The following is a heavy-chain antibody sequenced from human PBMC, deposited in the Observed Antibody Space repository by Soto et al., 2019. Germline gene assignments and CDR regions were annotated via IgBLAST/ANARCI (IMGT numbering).Heavy chain of an antibody. CDR3: ARGTLDSGSYFWY. CDR2: INHSGST. Sequence: SETLSLTCAVYGGSFSGYYWSWIRQPPGKGLEWIGEINHSGSTNYNPSLKSRVTISVDTSKNQFSLKLSSVTAADTAVYYCARGTLDSGSYFWYWGQGTLVTVSS. J-gene: IGHJ4*02. V-gene: IGHV4-34*01. D-gene: IGHD1-26*01. CDR1: GGSFSGYY.